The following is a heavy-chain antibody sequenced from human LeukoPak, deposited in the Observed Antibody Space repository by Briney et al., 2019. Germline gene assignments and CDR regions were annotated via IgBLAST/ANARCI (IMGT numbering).Heavy chain of an antibody. CDR3: ARDRSGSYSHAFDI. CDR1: GYTFTSYG. D-gene: IGHD1-26*01. J-gene: IGHJ3*02. Sequence: GASVKVSCRASGYTFTSYGISWVRQAPGQGLEWMGWISAYNGNTNYAQKLQGRVTMTTDTSTSTAYMELRSLRSDDTAVYYCARDRSGSYSHAFDIWGQGTMVTVSS. V-gene: IGHV1-18*01. CDR2: ISAYNGNT.